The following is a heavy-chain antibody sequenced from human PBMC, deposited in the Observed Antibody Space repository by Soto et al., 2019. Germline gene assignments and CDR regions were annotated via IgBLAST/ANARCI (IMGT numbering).Heavy chain of an antibody. Sequence: ESGGGLVKPGGSLRLSCAASGFTFSSYSMNWVRQAPGKGLEWVSSISSSSSYIYYADSVKGRFTISRDNAKNSLYLQMNSLRAEDTAVYYCARDFGHDYIWGSLLNYWGQGTLVTVSS. V-gene: IGHV3-21*01. D-gene: IGHD3-16*01. CDR3: ARDFGHDYIWGSLLNY. CDR2: ISSSSSYI. J-gene: IGHJ4*02. CDR1: GFTFSSYS.